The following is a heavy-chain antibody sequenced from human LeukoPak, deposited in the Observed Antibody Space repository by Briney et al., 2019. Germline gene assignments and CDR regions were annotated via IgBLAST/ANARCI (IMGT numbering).Heavy chain of an antibody. D-gene: IGHD3-16*01. Sequence: GSLRLSCAASGFIFSSYGMHWVRQAPGKGLEWVTFIRYDGSNKYYADSVKGRFTISRDNSKNTLYLQMNSLRAEDTAVYYCAASEEGDGWFDPWGQGTLVTVSS. CDR1: GFIFSSYG. V-gene: IGHV3-30*02. J-gene: IGHJ5*02. CDR2: IRYDGSNK. CDR3: AASEEGDGWFDP.